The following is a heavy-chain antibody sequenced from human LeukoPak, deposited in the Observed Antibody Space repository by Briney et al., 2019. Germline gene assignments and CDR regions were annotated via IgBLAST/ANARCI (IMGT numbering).Heavy chain of an antibody. CDR3: VWGYYPTIALDY. V-gene: IGHV1-69*06. Sequence: ASVKVSCKTSGGILSPYSIIWIRQAPGQRLGWMGSIIPISGTVHYAQKYLGKVAITADKSTSAADMELRSLRSDETAVYYCVWGYYPTIALDYWGLGTLVTVS. CDR1: GGILSPYS. D-gene: IGHD2-21*01. J-gene: IGHJ4*01. CDR2: IIPISGTV.